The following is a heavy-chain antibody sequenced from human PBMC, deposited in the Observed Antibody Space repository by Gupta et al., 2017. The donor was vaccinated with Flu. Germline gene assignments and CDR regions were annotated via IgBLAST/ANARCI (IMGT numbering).Heavy chain of an antibody. CDR1: GYSFATYW. CDR3: ARGRGGDDIIDY. V-gene: IGHV5-51*03. D-gene: IGHD2-21*02. Sequence: EVQLVQSGAEVTKQGASLKISCKGSGYSFATYWIAWVRQMHGKGLEWMGIIDVGDSDTRYSPSFQGQVTISADKSISIAYLQWRSLKASDTAMYYCARGRGGDDIIDYWGQGTLVTVSS. CDR2: IDVGDSDT. J-gene: IGHJ4*02.